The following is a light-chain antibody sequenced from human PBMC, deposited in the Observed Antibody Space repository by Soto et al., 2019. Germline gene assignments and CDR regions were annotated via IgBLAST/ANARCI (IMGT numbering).Light chain of an antibody. Sequence: EIVVTQSPATLSLSPGERATLSCGASQSLSSIYLAWYQQKPCLAPRLLIYDASSSATGIPDRFSGSGSGTDFTLTISRLEPEDFAVYYCQQYGSSPLTFGGGTKVEI. J-gene: IGKJ4*01. V-gene: IGKV3D-20*01. CDR1: QSLSSIY. CDR3: QQYGSSPLT. CDR2: DAS.